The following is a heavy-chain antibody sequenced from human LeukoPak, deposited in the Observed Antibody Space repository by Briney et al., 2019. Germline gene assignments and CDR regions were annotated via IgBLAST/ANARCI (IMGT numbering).Heavy chain of an antibody. D-gene: IGHD3-22*01. CDR3: AKSQFGGNYYDSSGYYYFSQSYFQH. Sequence: GGSLRLSCAASGFTFDDYAMHWVRQAPGKGLEWVSGISWNSGSIDYADSVNGRFTISRDNAKNSLYLQMNSLRAEDTALYYCAKSQFGGNYYDSSGYYYFSQSYFQHWGQGTLVTVSS. CDR1: GFTFDDYA. V-gene: IGHV3-9*01. J-gene: IGHJ1*01. CDR2: ISWNSGSI.